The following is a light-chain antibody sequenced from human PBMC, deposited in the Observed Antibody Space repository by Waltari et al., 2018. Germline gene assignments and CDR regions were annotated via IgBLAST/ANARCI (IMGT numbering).Light chain of an antibody. CDR2: AAS. CDR3: QQYEGLPRT. V-gene: IGKV1-33*01. CDR1: QHIYNY. J-gene: IGKJ2*02. Sequence: DIQMTQSQSSLSSSLGARVTITCQASQHIYNYVYWYQQKPGKAPKLLIYAASNLQTGVPSRFSGGGSGTDFTFVSSNLQPEDIATYYCQQYEGLPRTFGQGTKLEMK.